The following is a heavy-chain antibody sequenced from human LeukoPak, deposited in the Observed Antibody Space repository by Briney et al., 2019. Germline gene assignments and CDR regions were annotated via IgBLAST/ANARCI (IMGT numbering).Heavy chain of an antibody. Sequence: QPSGTLSLTCAVSGDSISSNYCWRWVRQFPGKGLEWIGEVYRRGSTSYNPSLKSRVTISVDTSKNQFSLKLSSVTAADTAVYYCARDQLRDYYYYGMDVWGQGTTVTVSS. CDR3: ARDQLRDYYYYGMDV. D-gene: IGHD6-6*01. J-gene: IGHJ6*02. CDR2: VYRRGST. CDR1: GDSISSNYC. V-gene: IGHV4-4*02.